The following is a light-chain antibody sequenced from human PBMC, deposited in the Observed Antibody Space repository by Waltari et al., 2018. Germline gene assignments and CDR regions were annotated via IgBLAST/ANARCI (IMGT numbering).Light chain of an antibody. V-gene: IGLV2-14*03. Sequence: QSALTQTASVSGSPGQSITISCTGTSTYIGAYNHVSWYQQHPGKVPKLIIYDVTKRPSGVSNRFSGSKSDNTASLTISGLLAEDEADYYCASHTTASAVVFGGGTKLTVL. CDR3: ASHTTASAVV. J-gene: IGLJ3*02. CDR2: DVT. CDR1: STYIGAYNH.